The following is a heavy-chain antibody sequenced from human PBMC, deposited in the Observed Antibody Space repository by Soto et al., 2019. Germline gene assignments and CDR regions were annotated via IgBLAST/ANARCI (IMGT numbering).Heavy chain of an antibody. Sequence: ASVKVSCKPSGYTFTSYGISWVRKAPGQGLEWMGWISAYNGNTNYAQKLQGRVTMTTDTSTSTAYMELRSLRSDDTAVYYCAREEDYYDSSGYYSWFAPWGQGTLVTVSS. CDR3: AREEDYYDSSGYYSWFAP. V-gene: IGHV1-18*01. CDR1: GYTFTSYG. CDR2: ISAYNGNT. D-gene: IGHD3-22*01. J-gene: IGHJ5*02.